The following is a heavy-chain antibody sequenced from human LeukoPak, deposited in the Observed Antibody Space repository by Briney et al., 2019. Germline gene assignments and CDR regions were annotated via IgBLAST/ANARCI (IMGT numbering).Heavy chain of an antibody. J-gene: IGHJ2*01. D-gene: IGHD6-13*01. CDR2: IYYSGST. CDR1: GGSVSSGSYY. V-gene: IGHV4-61*01. CDR3: ARDPGGGGRSWYPWYFDL. Sequence: SETLSLTCTVSGGSVSSGSYYWSWIRQPPGKGLEWIGYIYYSGSTNYNPSLKSRVTMSVDTSKNQFSLKLSSVTAADTAVYYCARDPGGGGRSWYPWYFDLWGRGTLVTVSS.